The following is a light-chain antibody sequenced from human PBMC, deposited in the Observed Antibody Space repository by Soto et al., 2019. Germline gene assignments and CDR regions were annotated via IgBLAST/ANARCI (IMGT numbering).Light chain of an antibody. CDR2: DAY. J-gene: IGKJ4*01. CDR3: QQRSDSPPLT. Sequence: VVTQSPATLSLSPGDRATLSCRASQSVFGYLAWYQHKPGQAPRLLIYDAYKRATGVPARFSGSGSETDFTLIISSLEPEDFAVYYCQQRSDSPPLTFGGGTRVDIK. V-gene: IGKV3-11*01. CDR1: QSVFGY.